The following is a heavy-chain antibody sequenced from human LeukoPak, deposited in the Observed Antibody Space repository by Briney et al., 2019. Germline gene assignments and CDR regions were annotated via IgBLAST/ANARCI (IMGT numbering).Heavy chain of an antibody. CDR2: MNPNSGNT. CDR3: ARDNSVGDTAWWFDP. J-gene: IGHJ5*02. D-gene: IGHD1-26*01. Sequence: ASVKVSCKASGYTFSSYDINWVRQATGQGLEWMGWMNPNSGNTGYAQKFQGRVTITRNTSISTAYMELSSLRSEDTAVYYCARDNSVGDTAWWFDPWGQGTLVTVSS. V-gene: IGHV1-8*01. CDR1: GYTFSSYD.